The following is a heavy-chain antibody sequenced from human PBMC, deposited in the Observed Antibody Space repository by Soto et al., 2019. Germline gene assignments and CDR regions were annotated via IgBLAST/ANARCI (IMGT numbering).Heavy chain of an antibody. Sequence: HVQLQESGPGLVKPSETLSLTCTVSGGSISSYYWSWIRQPAGKGLEWIGRIYTSGSTNYNPSLKSRVTMSVDTSKNQFSLKLSSVTAADTAVYYCARVRIAARTGAYGMDVWGQGTTVTVSS. CDR2: IYTSGST. J-gene: IGHJ6*02. V-gene: IGHV4-4*07. CDR3: ARVRIAARTGAYGMDV. D-gene: IGHD6-6*01. CDR1: GGSISSYY.